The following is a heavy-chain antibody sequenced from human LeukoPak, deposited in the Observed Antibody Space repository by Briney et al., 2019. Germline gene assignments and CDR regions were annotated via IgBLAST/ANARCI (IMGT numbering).Heavy chain of an antibody. CDR2: INTNGGT. CDR3: AARGRNSGYGY. CDR1: GYTFTSYG. J-gene: IGHJ4*02. V-gene: IGHV1-18*01. Sequence: ASVKVSCKASGYTFTSYGISWVRQAPGQGLEWMGWINTNGGTNYAQKFRGRVTMSRDTSTVTAYMELHGLTKDDTGVYYCAARGRNSGYGYWGQGTLVTVSS. D-gene: IGHD5-12*01.